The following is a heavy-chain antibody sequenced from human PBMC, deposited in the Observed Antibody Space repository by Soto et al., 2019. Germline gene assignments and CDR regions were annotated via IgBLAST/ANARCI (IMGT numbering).Heavy chain of an antibody. V-gene: IGHV1-18*01. CDR1: GYPFPIYG. D-gene: IGHD3-3*01. CDR2: ITAYNGNK. Sequence: VKVSCKASGYPFPIYGISWVRQAPGQGLEWMGWITAYNGNKNYAQKLPGRVPMTGDTSTSTAYRELRSLRFEGPAVWYFGKELEAGVLEFGGQGKMVPVSS. J-gene: IGHJ3*01. CDR3: GKELEAGVLEF.